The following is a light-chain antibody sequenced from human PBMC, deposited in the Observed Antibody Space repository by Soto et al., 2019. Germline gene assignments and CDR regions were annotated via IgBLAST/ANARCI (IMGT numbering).Light chain of an antibody. V-gene: IGLV1-40*01. J-gene: IGLJ1*01. Sequence: SVVTHPPSLSVAPFQCVTISCTGTSSNVGAGYDVRWYHHVPGTCPRLVIYGNNNRPSGVPDRFSGSKSGTSASLAVTGFQAEDEADYYCTSNDSRMSAFYVLGNGTXATV. CDR1: SSNVGAGYD. CDR3: TSNDSRMSAFYV. CDR2: GNN.